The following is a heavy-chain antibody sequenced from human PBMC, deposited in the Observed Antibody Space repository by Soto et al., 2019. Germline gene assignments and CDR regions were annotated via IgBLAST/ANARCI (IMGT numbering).Heavy chain of an antibody. D-gene: IGHD6-13*01. Sequence: QVQLQQWGAGLLKPSETLSLTCAVYGGSFSGYYWSWIRHPPGKGLEWIGEINHVGGTNYNPSLKSRLTISVDTSKNQFSLKVNSVTAADTAVYYCARGQKGYSSSWYVDWGQGTPVTASS. CDR3: ARGQKGYSSSWYVD. CDR1: GGSFSGYY. V-gene: IGHV4-34*01. J-gene: IGHJ4*02. CDR2: INHVGGT.